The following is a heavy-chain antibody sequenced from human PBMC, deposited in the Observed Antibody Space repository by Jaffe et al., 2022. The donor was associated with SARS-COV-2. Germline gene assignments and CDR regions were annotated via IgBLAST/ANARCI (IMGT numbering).Heavy chain of an antibody. V-gene: IGHV1-3*01. CDR2: INAGNGNT. CDR1: GYTFTSYA. D-gene: IGHD5-12*01. J-gene: IGHJ1*01. Sequence: QVQLVQSGAEVKKPGASVKVSCKASGYTFTSYAMHWVRQAPGQRLEWMGWINAGNGNTKYSQKFQGRVTITRDTSASTAYMELSSLRSEDTAVYYCARDGFPEMATTKPKGYFQHWGQGTLVTVSS. CDR3: ARDGFPEMATTKPKGYFQH.